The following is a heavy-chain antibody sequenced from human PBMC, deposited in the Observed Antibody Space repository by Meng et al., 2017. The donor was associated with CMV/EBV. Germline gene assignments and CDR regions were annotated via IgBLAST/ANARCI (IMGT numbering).Heavy chain of an antibody. Sequence: GESLKISCAASGFTFSSYAMHWVRQAPGKGLEWVAVISYDGSNKYYADSVKGRFTISRDNSKNTLYLQMNSLRAEDTAVYYCARDRKAAAKGYYGMDVWGQGTTVTVSS. J-gene: IGHJ6*02. V-gene: IGHV3-30-3*01. CDR3: ARDRKAAAKGYYGMDV. CDR1: GFTFSSYA. D-gene: IGHD2-2*01. CDR2: ISYDGSNK.